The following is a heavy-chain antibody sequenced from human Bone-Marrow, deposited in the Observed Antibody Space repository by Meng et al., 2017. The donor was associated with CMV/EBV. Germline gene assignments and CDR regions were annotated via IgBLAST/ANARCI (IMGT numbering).Heavy chain of an antibody. Sequence: SETLSLTCTVSGGSISSTSYYWGWIRQPPGKGLEWIGSIYSGGNTYYNPSLMTRVTISVDTSKNQFSLKLSSVTAADTAVYYCAREGGAGEVDGMDVWGQGTTVTVSS. J-gene: IGHJ6*02. CDR2: IYSGGNT. CDR1: GGSISSTSYY. CDR3: AREGGAGEVDGMDV. V-gene: IGHV4-39*02. D-gene: IGHD7-27*01.